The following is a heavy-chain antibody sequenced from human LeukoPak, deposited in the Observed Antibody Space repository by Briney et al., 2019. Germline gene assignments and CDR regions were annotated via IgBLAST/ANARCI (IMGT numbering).Heavy chain of an antibody. CDR3: ARVHETNGYLY. CDR1: GFTFSNFW. Sequence: GGSLRLSCAASGFTFSNFWMHWVRQAPGKGLVWVALIYGDGSFTRYADSVKGRFTISRDNAKNTVYLQMNSLRVEDTAVYYCARVHETNGYLYRGQGSLVTVSS. D-gene: IGHD3-22*01. J-gene: IGHJ4*02. CDR2: IYGDGSFT. V-gene: IGHV3-74*01.